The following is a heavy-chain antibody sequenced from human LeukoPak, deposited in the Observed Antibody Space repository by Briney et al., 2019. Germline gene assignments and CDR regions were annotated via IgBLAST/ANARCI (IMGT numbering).Heavy chain of an antibody. CDR1: GYTFSDFY. D-gene: IGHD4-11*01. Sequence: GASVKVSYKASGYTFSDFYFHWVRQAPGQGLEWMAWINPYSGATNYAQKFQGRVTMTRDTSISTAYMELSRLRSDDTGVYYCARRTLRDYNLPFDPWGQGTLVTVSS. CDR3: ARRTLRDYNLPFDP. J-gene: IGHJ5*02. V-gene: IGHV1-2*02. CDR2: INPYSGAT.